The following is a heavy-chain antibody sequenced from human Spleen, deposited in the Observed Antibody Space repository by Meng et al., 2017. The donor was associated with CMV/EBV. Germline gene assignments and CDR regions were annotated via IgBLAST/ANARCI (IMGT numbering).Heavy chain of an antibody. V-gene: IGHV3-64*01. Sequence: EVCLVVSGGGLFQPGGSLRLSCSASGFTFSSYAMHWVRQAPGKGLEYVSAISSNGGSTYYANSVKGRFTISRDNSKNTLYLQMGSLRAEDMAVYYCARSIVGATGRWFDPWGQGTLVTVSS. D-gene: IGHD1-26*01. CDR2: ISSNGGST. CDR1: GFTFSSYA. CDR3: ARSIVGATGRWFDP. J-gene: IGHJ5*02.